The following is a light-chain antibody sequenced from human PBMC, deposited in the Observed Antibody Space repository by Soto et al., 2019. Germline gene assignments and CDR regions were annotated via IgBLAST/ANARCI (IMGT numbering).Light chain of an antibody. CDR3: QQYNSYSPPWT. CDR1: QSISSW. V-gene: IGKV1-5*01. J-gene: IGKJ1*01. Sequence: DIQMTQSPSTLSASVGDRVTITCRASQSISSWLAWYQQKPGKAPKLLIYDASSLESGVPSRFSGSGSGTEFTLPISSLQPDDFATYYCQQYNSYSPPWTFGQGTKVEIK. CDR2: DAS.